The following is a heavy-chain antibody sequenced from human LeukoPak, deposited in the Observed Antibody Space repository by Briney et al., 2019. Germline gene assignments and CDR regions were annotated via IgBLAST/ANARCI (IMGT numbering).Heavy chain of an antibody. J-gene: IGHJ5*02. CDR2: INPNSGGT. D-gene: IGHD2-15*01. CDR1: GYTFTGYY. Sequence: ASVKVSCKASGYTFTGYYMHWVRQAPGQGLEWMGWINPNSGGTNYAQKFQGRVTMTRDTSISTAYMELSRLRSDDTAVYYCAVEGGGYCSGGSCDWFDPWGQGTLVTVSS. V-gene: IGHV1-2*02. CDR3: AVEGGGYCSGGSCDWFDP.